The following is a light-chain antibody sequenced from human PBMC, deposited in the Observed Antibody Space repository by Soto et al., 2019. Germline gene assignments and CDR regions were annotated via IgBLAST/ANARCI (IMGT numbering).Light chain of an antibody. V-gene: IGKV3-20*01. Sequence: IVLTQSPSILSVSPGGRATLSCRASQSFRSSYLAWYQQKPGQAPRLLIYGASSRATGIPDRFSGSGSGTDFTLTISRLEPEDFAVYYCQQYGSSGTFGQGTKVDIK. CDR1: QSFRSSY. CDR2: GAS. J-gene: IGKJ1*01. CDR3: QQYGSSGT.